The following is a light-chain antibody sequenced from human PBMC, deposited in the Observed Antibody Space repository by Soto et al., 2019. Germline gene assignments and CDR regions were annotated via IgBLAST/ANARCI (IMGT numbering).Light chain of an antibody. J-gene: IGLJ2*01. CDR3: SSYAGSNNLV. CDR1: SSDVGGYNY. V-gene: IGLV2-8*01. CDR2: EVS. Sequence: HSALTQPPSASGSPGQPVTISCTGTSSDVGGYNYVSWYQQHPGKAPKLIIYEVSKRPSGVPDRFSGSKSGNTASLTVSGLQAEDEADYFCSSYAGSNNLVFGGGTKLTVL.